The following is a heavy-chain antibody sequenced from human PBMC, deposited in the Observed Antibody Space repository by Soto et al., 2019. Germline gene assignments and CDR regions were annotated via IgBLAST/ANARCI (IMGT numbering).Heavy chain of an antibody. CDR1: GYTFTSYG. D-gene: IGHD1-1*01. Sequence: ASVKVSCKASGYTFTSYGISWVRQAPGQGLEWMGWISAYNGNTNYAQKLQGRVTMTTDTSTSTAYMELRSLRSDDTAVYYCARTGTTTFWYYGMDVWGQGTTVTVSS. V-gene: IGHV1-18*01. J-gene: IGHJ6*02. CDR2: ISAYNGNT. CDR3: ARTGTTTFWYYGMDV.